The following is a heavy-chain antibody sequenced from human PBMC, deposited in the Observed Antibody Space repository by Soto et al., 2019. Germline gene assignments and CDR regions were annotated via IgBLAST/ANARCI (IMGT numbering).Heavy chain of an antibody. Sequence: AVSVQVAWQSAWSSFSDYHVHWVIQAPGQGLEWLGRINPKSGGTSTAQKFQGRVNITRDTSASTTYMELSSLRSEDTAVYYCARGKGMEENYYYYGLDIWGQGTTVTVSS. CDR1: WSSFSDYH. CDR2: INPKSGGT. D-gene: IGHD1-1*01. V-gene: IGHV1-2*06. J-gene: IGHJ6*02. CDR3: ARGKGMEENYYYYGLDI.